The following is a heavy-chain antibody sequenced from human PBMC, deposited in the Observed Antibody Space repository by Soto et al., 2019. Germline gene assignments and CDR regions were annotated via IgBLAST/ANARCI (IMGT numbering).Heavy chain of an antibody. CDR3: ARQSEDSNDYRGLDY. D-gene: IGHD4-17*01. CDR2: IYYNGST. V-gene: IGHV4-59*08. Sequence: QVQLQESGPGLVKPSETLSLTCTVSGDSISSYYWSWIRQSPGKGLKWIGYIYYNGSTNYNPSLKSRVTISVDTSKKQFSLKLSAVTATDTAVYYCARQSEDSNDYRGLDYWGQGTLVTVSS. J-gene: IGHJ4*02. CDR1: GDSISSYY.